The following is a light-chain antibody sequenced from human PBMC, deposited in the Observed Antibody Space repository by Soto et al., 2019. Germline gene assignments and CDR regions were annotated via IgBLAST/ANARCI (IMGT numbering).Light chain of an antibody. CDR3: ASFTITDSIL. J-gene: IGLJ7*01. Sequence: QSALTQPASVSGSPGQSISISCTGTSSDVGYNNYVSWYQHHPGKAPKLMIYEVSDRPSGVSNRFSGSKSGNTASLTISGLQAEDEADYYCASFTITDSILFGGGTQLTVL. V-gene: IGLV2-14*01. CDR1: SSDVGYNNY. CDR2: EVS.